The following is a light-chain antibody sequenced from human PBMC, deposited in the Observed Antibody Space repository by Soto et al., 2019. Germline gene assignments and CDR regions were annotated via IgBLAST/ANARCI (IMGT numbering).Light chain of an antibody. CDR3: GPYAGSFTYV. CDR2: AVS. V-gene: IGLV2-23*02. J-gene: IGLJ1*01. CDR1: SSDVGSYTL. Sequence: QSVLTQPASVSGSPGQSITISCTGSSSDVGSYTLVSWYQQHPGKVPKLMLYAVSKRPSGVSVRSSASRSGTTASLTVSGLQAEGESYYFCGPYAGSFTYVSGTGAKATVL.